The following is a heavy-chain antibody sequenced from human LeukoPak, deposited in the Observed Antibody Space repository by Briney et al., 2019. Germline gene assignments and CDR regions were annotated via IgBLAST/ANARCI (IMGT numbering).Heavy chain of an antibody. CDR2: IYYSGST. Sequence: SETLSLTCTVSGGSISSYYWSWIRQPPGKGLEWIGYIYYSGSTNYNPSLKSRVTISVDTSKNQFSLNLSSVTAADTAVYYCARKGIAAANAAYFDYWGQGTLVTVSS. CDR3: ARKGIAAANAAYFDY. D-gene: IGHD6-13*01. CDR1: GGSISSYY. J-gene: IGHJ4*02. V-gene: IGHV4-59*01.